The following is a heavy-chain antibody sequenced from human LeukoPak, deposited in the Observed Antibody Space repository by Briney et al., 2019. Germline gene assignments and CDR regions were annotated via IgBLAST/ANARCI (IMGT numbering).Heavy chain of an antibody. CDR1: GFTFSSYA. D-gene: IGHD3-10*01. Sequence: GRSLRLSCAASGFTFSSYAMHWVRQAPGKGLEWVAVISYDGSNKYYADSVKGRFTISRDNSKNTLYLQMNSLRAEDTAVYYCARDSLPGIWFGELLYPDYWGQGTLVTVSS. CDR3: ARDSLPGIWFGELLYPDY. CDR2: ISYDGSNK. V-gene: IGHV3-30-3*01. J-gene: IGHJ4*02.